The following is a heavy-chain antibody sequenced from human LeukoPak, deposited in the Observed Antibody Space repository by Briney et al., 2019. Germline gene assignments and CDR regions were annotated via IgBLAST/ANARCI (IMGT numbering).Heavy chain of an antibody. D-gene: IGHD6-6*01. CDR3: ARGDSSSPPTKFDY. CDR2: INTNTGNP. J-gene: IGHJ4*02. Sequence: ASVKVSCKASGYTFTSYAMNWVRQAPGQGLEWMGWINTNTGNPTYAQGFTGRFVFSLDTSVSTAYLQISSLKAEDTAVYYCARGDSSSPPTKFDYWGQGTLVTVSS. V-gene: IGHV7-4-1*02. CDR1: GYTFTSYA.